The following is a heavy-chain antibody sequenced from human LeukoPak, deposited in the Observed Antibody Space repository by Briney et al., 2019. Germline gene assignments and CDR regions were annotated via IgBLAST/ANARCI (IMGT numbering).Heavy chain of an antibody. CDR1: GYIFTGYY. CDR3: ARVSSTRYYFDY. Sequence: ASVKVSCKASGYIFTGYYMHWVRQAPGQGLEWMGWINPNSGDTNYAQKFQGRVTMTRDTSISTAYMELSRLRSDDTAVYYCARVSSTRYYFDYWGQGTLVTVSS. J-gene: IGHJ4*02. D-gene: IGHD2-2*01. V-gene: IGHV1-2*02. CDR2: INPNSGDT.